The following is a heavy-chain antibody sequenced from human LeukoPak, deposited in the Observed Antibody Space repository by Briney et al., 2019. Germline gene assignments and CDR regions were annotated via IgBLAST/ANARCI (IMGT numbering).Heavy chain of an antibody. V-gene: IGHV3-74*01. D-gene: IGHD3-16*01. Sequence: HPGGSLRLSCAASGFTFSSYWMHWVRQAPGKGLVWVSRINSDGRSTSYADSVKGRFTISRGNAKNTLYLQMNSLRAEDTAVYYCARLAGGGVDAFDIWGQGTMVTVSS. J-gene: IGHJ3*02. CDR2: INSDGRST. CDR1: GFTFSSYW. CDR3: ARLAGGGVDAFDI.